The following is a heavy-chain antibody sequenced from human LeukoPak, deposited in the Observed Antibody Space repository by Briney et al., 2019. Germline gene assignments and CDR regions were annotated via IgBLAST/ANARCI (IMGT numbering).Heavy chain of an antibody. CDR2: ISYDGSKK. Sequence: GRSLRLSCAASGFTFSRYGMHWVRQVPGKGLEWVAVISYDGSKKYYVDSVKGRVTISRDNSKNTLYLEMNSLRAEDTAVYYCAREVEEVAALFDYWGQGTLVTVSS. CDR1: GFTFSRYG. D-gene: IGHD2-15*01. V-gene: IGHV3-30*03. CDR3: AREVEEVAALFDY. J-gene: IGHJ4*02.